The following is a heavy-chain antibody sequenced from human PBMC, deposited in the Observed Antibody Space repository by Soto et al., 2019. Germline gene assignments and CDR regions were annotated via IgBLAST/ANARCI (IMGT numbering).Heavy chain of an antibody. CDR2: ISGSGGST. V-gene: IGHV3-23*01. CDR3: AKGKSYYYYMDV. CDR1: GFTFSSYA. J-gene: IGHJ6*03. Sequence: EVQLLESGGGLVQPGGSLRLSCAASGFTFSSYAMSWVRQAPGKGLEWVSAISGSGGSTYYADSVKGRFTISRDNSKNALYLQMNSLRAEDTAVYYCAKGKSYYYYMDVWGKGTTVTVSS.